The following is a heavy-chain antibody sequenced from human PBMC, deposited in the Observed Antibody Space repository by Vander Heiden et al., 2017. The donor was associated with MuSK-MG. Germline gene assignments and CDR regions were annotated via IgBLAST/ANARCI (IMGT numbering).Heavy chain of an antibody. D-gene: IGHD6-13*01. CDR3: ARARYSSSQTPYGMDV. CDR2: IGTAGDT. J-gene: IGHJ6*02. Sequence: EVQLVESGGGLVQPGGSLRLSCAASGFTFSSYDMHWVRQATGKGLEWVSAIGTAGDTYYPGSVKGRFTISRENAKNSLYLQMNSLRAGDTAVYYCARARYSSSQTPYGMDVWGQGTTVTVSS. CDR1: GFTFSSYD. V-gene: IGHV3-13*04.